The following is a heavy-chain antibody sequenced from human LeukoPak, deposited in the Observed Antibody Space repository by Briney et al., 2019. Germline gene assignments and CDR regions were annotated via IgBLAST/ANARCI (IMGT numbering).Heavy chain of an antibody. CDR2: VHHSGTT. V-gene: IGHV4-61*08. Sequence: SQTLSLTCTVSGGSISSGGYYWSWIRQPPRQGLEWIGYVHHSGTTNYNPSLESRVTISLDTSKNQFSLNLSSVTAADTAVYFCARGDISWLRSPGTLYYADYWGRGTLVTVSS. D-gene: IGHD5-12*01. CDR3: ARGDISWLRSPGTLYYADY. J-gene: IGHJ4*02. CDR1: GGSISSGGYY.